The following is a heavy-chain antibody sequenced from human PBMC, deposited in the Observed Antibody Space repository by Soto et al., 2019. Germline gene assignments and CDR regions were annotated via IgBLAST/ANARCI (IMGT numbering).Heavy chain of an antibody. CDR2: INAGNGNT. D-gene: IGHD3-3*01. CDR1: GYTFTSYA. V-gene: IGHV1-3*01. CDR3: ARDYPIFGVVIHRMDV. Sequence: ASVKVSCKASGYTFTSYAMHWVRQAPGQRLEWMGWINAGNGNTKYSQKFQGRVTITRDTSASTAYMELNSLRAEDTAVYYCARDYPIFGVVIHRMDVWGQGTTVTVSS. J-gene: IGHJ6*02.